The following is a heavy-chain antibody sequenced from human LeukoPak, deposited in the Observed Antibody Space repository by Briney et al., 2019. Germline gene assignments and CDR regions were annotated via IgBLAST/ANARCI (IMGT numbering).Heavy chain of an antibody. D-gene: IGHD5-18*01. CDR1: RYTFTRYD. CDR3: AREYSGYYYYYYGMDV. J-gene: IGHJ6*02. V-gene: IGHV1-8*01. CDR2: MNPNSGST. Sequence: ASVKVSCKASRYTFTRYDINWVRQATGQGLEWMGCMNPNSGSTGYAQKFQGRVTMTRNTSISTAYMELSSLRSEDTAVYYCAREYSGYYYYYYGMDVWGQGTTVTVSS.